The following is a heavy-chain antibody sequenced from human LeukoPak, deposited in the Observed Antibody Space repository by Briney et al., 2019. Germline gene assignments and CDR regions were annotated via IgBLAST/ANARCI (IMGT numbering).Heavy chain of an antibody. CDR2: ISRSSTTK. CDR3: AGGRVKVRGGHYFYYGLDV. D-gene: IGHD3-10*01. J-gene: IGHJ6*02. CDR1: GFTFTDYE. Sequence: GGSLRLSCAASGFTFTDYEMNWVREAPGKGLEWVAYISRSSTTKYYADSVKGRFTFSRDNAKNSVSLQMNSLRAEDTAVYYCAGGRVKVRGGHYFYYGLDVWGQGTTATVSS. V-gene: IGHV3-48*03.